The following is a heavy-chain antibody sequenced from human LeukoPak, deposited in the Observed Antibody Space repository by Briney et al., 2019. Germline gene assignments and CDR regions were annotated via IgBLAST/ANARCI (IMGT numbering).Heavy chain of an antibody. V-gene: IGHV4-34*01. CDR3: ARAGGSRRIAAARKYNWFDP. CDR1: GGSFSGYY. J-gene: IGHJ5*02. Sequence: PSETLSLTCAVYGGSFSGYYWSWIRQPPGKGLEWIGEINHSGSTNYNPSLKSRVTISVDTSKNQFSLKLSSVTAADTAAYYCARAGGSRRIAAARKYNWFDPWGQGTLVTVSS. CDR2: INHSGST. D-gene: IGHD6-13*01.